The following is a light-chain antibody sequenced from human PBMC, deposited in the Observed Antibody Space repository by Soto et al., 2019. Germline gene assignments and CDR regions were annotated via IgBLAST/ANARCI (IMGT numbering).Light chain of an antibody. CDR2: EVT. J-gene: IGLJ1*01. CDR3: SSYAGSNNPYV. Sequence: QSVLTQPPSASGSPGQSVTISCTETSGDIGGYDYVSWYQQHPGKAPKLMIYEVTKRPLGVPDRFSGSKSGNTASLTVSGLQAEDEADYYCSSYAGSNNPYVFGTGTKLTVL. CDR1: SGDIGGYDY. V-gene: IGLV2-8*01.